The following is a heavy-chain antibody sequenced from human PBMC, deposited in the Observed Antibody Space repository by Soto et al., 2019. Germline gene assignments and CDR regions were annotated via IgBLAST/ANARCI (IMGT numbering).Heavy chain of an antibody. Sequence: SVKVSCKASGGTFSSYAISWVRQAPGQGLEWMGGIIPIFGTANYAQKFQGRVTITADKSTSTAYMELSSLRSEDTAVYYCASPSGSYYGAFDIWGQGTMVTVSS. V-gene: IGHV1-69*06. CDR3: ASPSGSYYGAFDI. CDR1: GGTFSSYA. J-gene: IGHJ3*02. CDR2: IIPIFGTA. D-gene: IGHD1-26*01.